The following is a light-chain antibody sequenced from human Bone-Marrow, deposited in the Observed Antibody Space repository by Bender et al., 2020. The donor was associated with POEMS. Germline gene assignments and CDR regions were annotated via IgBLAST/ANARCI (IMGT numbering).Light chain of an antibody. J-gene: IGLJ2*01. CDR1: SSDVGSYNL. Sequence: QSALTQPASVSGSPGQSITISCTGTSSDVGSYNLVSWYQQHPGKAPKLMIYAVTKRPSGVSNRFSGSKSGNTASLTISGLQPEDEADYYCCSYGHTSTYVVFGGGTKLTVL. CDR3: CSYGHTSTYVV. V-gene: IGLV2-23*02. CDR2: AVT.